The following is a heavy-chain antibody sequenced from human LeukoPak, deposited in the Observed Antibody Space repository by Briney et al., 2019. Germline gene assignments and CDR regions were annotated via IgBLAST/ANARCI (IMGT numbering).Heavy chain of an antibody. V-gene: IGHV5-51*01. CDR1: GYSFTSYW. CDR2: IYRGDSDI. CDR3: ARHIENCGGDCPFDY. J-gene: IGHJ4*02. Sequence: GESLKISCKGSGYSFTSYWIGWVRQMPGKGLEWMGIIYRGDSDIRYSPSFQGQVTMSADKSISTAYLEWSSLKASDTAMYFCARHIENCGGDCPFDYWGQGTLVTVSS. D-gene: IGHD2-21*02.